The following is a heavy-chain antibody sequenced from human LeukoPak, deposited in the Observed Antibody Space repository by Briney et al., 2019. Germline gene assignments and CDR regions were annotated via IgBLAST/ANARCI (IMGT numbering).Heavy chain of an antibody. J-gene: IGHJ6*03. CDR3: ARDSAMVVDYYYYYMDV. CDR1: GYTFTGYY. D-gene: IGHD5-18*01. Sequence: GASVKVSCKASGYTFTGYYMHWVRQAPGQGLEWMGRINPNSGGTNYAQKFQGRVTMTRDTSISTAYMELSRLRSDDTAVYYCARDSAMVVDYYYYYMDVWGKGTTVTVSS. V-gene: IGHV1-2*06. CDR2: INPNSGGT.